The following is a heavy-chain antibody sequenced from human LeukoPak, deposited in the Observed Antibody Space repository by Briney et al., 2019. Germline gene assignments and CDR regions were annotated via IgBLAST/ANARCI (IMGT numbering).Heavy chain of an antibody. Sequence: ASVKVSCKASRYTLTGYYMHWVRQAPGQGLEWMGWINPNSGGTNYAQKFQGRVTMTRDTSISTAYMKLSRLRSDDTAVYCCVRIGGSIPLDYWGQGTRVTVSS. J-gene: IGHJ4*02. CDR3: VRIGGSIPLDY. CDR1: RYTLTGYY. D-gene: IGHD3-10*01. CDR2: INPNSGGT. V-gene: IGHV1-2*02.